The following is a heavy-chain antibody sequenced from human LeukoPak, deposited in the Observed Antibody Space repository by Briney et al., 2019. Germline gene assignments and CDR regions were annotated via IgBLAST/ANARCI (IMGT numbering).Heavy chain of an antibody. Sequence: ASVKVSCKASGYTFTSYYMHWMRQAPGQGLEWMGIINPSGGSTSYAQKFQGRVTVTRDTSTSTVHMELSGLRSEDTAVYYCARDQEGFDYWGQGTLVTVSS. CDR2: INPSGGST. CDR1: GYTFTSYY. J-gene: IGHJ4*02. CDR3: ARDQEGFDY. V-gene: IGHV1-46*01.